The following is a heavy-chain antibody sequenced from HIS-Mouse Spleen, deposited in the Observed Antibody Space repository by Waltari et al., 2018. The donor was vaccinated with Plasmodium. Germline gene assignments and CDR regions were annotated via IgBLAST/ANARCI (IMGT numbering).Heavy chain of an antibody. J-gene: IGHJ2*01. CDR2: ISSSSSYI. CDR3: AREDILTGYYNDYWYFDL. V-gene: IGHV3-21*06. D-gene: IGHD3-9*01. CDR1: GFTFRSYS. Sequence: EVQLVESGGGLVKPGGSLSLSCAGSGFTFRSYSMTWIRQAPGKGLEWVSSISSSSSYIYYADSVKGRFTISRDNAKNSLYLQMNSLRAEDTAVYYCAREDILTGYYNDYWYFDLWGRGTLVTVSS.